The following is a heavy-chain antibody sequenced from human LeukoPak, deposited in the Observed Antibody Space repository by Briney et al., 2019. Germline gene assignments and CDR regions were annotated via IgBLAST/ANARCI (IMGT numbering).Heavy chain of an antibody. V-gene: IGHV3-30*03. CDR1: GFTFSSYG. Sequence: HPGGSLRLSCAASGFTFSSYGMHWVRQAPGKGLEWVAVISYDGSNKYFADSVKGRFTISRDNSKNTLYLQMNSLRAEDTAVYYCARWGRGVVILYYFDYWGQGTLVTVSS. CDR2: ISYDGSNK. J-gene: IGHJ4*02. D-gene: IGHD3-3*01. CDR3: ARWGRGVVILYYFDY.